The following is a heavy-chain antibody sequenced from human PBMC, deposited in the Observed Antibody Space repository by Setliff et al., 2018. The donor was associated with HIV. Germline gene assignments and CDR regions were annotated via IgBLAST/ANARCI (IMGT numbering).Heavy chain of an antibody. Sequence: SETLSLTCTVSGGSISSSNYYWGWIRQPPGEGLEWIASIYYSGTTHYNPSLKSRVTVSIDTSKNQFSLKLSSVTASDTAVYYCARQELDIVVVAAASRSAFDLWGQGTMVT. D-gene: IGHD2-15*01. J-gene: IGHJ3*01. CDR2: IYYSGTT. V-gene: IGHV4-39*01. CDR1: GGSISSSNYY. CDR3: ARQELDIVVVAAASRSAFDL.